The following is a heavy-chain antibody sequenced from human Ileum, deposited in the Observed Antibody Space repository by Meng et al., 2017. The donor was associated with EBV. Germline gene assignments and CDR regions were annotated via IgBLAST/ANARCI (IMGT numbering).Heavy chain of an antibody. J-gene: IGHJ4*02. D-gene: IGHD4-17*01. V-gene: IGHV3-21*01. CDR2: ISSSSSYI. Sequence: EVXLVESGGXLVKPGGSLRLSCAASGFTFSSYSMNWVRQAPGKGLEWVSSISSSSSYIYYADSVKGRFTISRDNAKNSLYLQMNSLRAEDTAVYYCARAPPYGPCFDYWGQGTLVTVSS. CDR3: ARAPPYGPCFDY. CDR1: GFTFSSYS.